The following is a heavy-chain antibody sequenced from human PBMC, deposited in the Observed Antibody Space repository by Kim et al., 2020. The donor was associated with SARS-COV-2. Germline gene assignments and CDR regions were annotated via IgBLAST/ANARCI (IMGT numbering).Heavy chain of an antibody. Sequence: GGSLRLSCAASGFTFSNAWMSWVRQAPGKGLEWVGRIKSKTDGGTTDYAAPVKGRFTISRDDSKNTLYLQMNSLKTEDTAVYYCTTDLSYYYGSGSYYRRATYWGQGTLVTVSS. CDR3: TTDLSYYYGSGSYYRRATY. J-gene: IGHJ4*02. V-gene: IGHV3-15*01. D-gene: IGHD3-10*01. CDR2: IKSKTDGGTT. CDR1: GFTFSNAW.